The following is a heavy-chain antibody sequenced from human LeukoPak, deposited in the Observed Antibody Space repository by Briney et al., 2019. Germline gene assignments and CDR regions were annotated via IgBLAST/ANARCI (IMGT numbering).Heavy chain of an antibody. V-gene: IGHV4-59*01. J-gene: IGHJ5*02. CDR2: IYYSGST. D-gene: IGHD4-17*01. CDR3: ARDTRTFDYGENWFDP. Sequence: SETLSLTCAVYGGSFSGYYWSWIRQPPGKGLEWIGYIYYSGSTNYNPSLKSRVTISVDTSKNQFSLKLSSVTAADTAVYYCARDTRTFDYGENWFDPWGQGTLVTVSS. CDR1: GGSFSGYY.